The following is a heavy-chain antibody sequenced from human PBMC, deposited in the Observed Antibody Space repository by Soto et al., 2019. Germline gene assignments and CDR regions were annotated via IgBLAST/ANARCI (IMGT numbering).Heavy chain of an antibody. CDR2: IIPIFGTA. Sequence: VRLVQSGAEVKEPGSSVKVSCKASGGTFSSYAISWVRQAPGQGLEWMGGIIPIFGTANYAQKFQGRVTITADESTSTAYMELSSLRSEDTAVYYCAALYGSGSYYNGFDYWGQGTLVTVSS. D-gene: IGHD3-10*01. V-gene: IGHV1-69*12. J-gene: IGHJ4*02. CDR1: GGTFSSYA. CDR3: AALYGSGSYYNGFDY.